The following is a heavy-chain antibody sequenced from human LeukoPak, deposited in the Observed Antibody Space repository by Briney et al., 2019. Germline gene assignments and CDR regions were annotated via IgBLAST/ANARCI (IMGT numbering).Heavy chain of an antibody. Sequence: ASVKVSCKASGHTFTSYYMHWVRQAPGQGLEWMGVINPGGGSTYYAQKLQGRVIMTRDTSTSTIYMELRSLRSEDTAVYYCATVAPYSSNSWFDPWGQGTVVTVSS. D-gene: IGHD6-19*01. CDR3: ATVAPYSSNSWFDP. CDR2: INPGGGST. CDR1: GHTFTSYY. V-gene: IGHV1-46*01. J-gene: IGHJ5*02.